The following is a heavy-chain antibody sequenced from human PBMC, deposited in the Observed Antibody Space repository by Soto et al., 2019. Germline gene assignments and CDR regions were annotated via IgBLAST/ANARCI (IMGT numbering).Heavy chain of an antibody. D-gene: IGHD3-3*01. CDR3: ARDAPLRNGMDV. J-gene: IGHJ6*02. V-gene: IGHV1-69*18. CDR2: IIPVYGRR. Sequence: QVLLVQSGAEVRKPGSSVKVSCKPSGGTFSGYAFSWVRQAPGQGLEWMGNIIPVYGRRNYAQKYQGRVTISADESTTTVYVEMRGLSFEDTAVYFCARDAPLRNGMDVWGQGTTVTVSS. CDR1: GGTFSGYA.